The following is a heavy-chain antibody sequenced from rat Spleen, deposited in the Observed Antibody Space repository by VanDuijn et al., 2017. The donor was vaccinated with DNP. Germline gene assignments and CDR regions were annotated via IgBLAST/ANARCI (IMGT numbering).Heavy chain of an antibody. D-gene: IGHD1-12*02. J-gene: IGHJ4*01. CDR2: INSRDDT. CDR3: ASYYYDGYYAMDA. Sequence: EVQLQESGPGLVKPSQSLSLTCSVTAYSITTNYWGWIRKFPGNEMEWIGHINSRDDTAYNPSLKSRISITRDTSKNQFFLQLNSVTTEDTATYYCASYYYDGYYAMDAWGQGTSVTVSS. CDR1: AYSITTNY. V-gene: IGHV3-1*01.